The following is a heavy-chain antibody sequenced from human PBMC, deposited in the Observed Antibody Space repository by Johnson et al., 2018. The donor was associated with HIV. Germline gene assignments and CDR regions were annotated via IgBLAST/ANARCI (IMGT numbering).Heavy chain of an antibody. Sequence: VQLVESGGGLVQPGGSLRLSCAASGFTVSSNYMTWVRQAPGKGLEWVSILYSGGSTYYADSVKGRFSISRDNSKNTLYLQMNSLRAEDTAVYYCAAAEYDAFDIWGQGTMVTVSS. D-gene: IGHD6-6*01. CDR1: GFTVSSNY. CDR2: LYSGGST. J-gene: IGHJ3*02. V-gene: IGHV3-66*02. CDR3: AAAEYDAFDI.